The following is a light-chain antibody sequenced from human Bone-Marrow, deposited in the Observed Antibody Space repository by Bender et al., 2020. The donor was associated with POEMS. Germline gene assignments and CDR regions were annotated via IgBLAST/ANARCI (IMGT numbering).Light chain of an antibody. CDR2: KTF. J-gene: IGLJ3*02. CDR1: SSNIGNNS. V-gene: IGLV1-47*01. Sequence: QSVLTQPPSVSGTPGQRVIISCSGSSSNIGNNSVCWYQQLPGTAPKLLMYKTFDRPSGIPERFSASKSGTSASLAIDGLRSEDEADYYGGSYISTSIRVFGGGTKLTVL. CDR3: GSYISTSIRV.